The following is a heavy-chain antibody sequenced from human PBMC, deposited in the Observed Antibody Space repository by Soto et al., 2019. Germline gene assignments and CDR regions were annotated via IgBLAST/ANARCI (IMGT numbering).Heavy chain of an antibody. J-gene: IGHJ5*02. CDR2: IYYSGST. Sequence: PSETLSLTCTVSGGSISSSSYYWGWIRQPPGKGLEWIGSIYYSGSTYYNPSLKSRVTISVDTSKNQFSLKLSSVTAADTAVYYCAGRLVVIGWFDPWSQGTLVTVSS. CDR3: AGRLVVIGWFDP. CDR1: GGSISSSSYY. V-gene: IGHV4-39*01. D-gene: IGHD3-22*01.